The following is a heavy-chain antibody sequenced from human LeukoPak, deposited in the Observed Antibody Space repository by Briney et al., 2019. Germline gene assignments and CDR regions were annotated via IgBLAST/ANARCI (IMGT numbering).Heavy chain of an antibody. J-gene: IGHJ6*03. CDR3: ARNARAGSVSSTYYYYMDV. V-gene: IGHV4-39*07. CDR1: GGSISSSSYY. D-gene: IGHD3-10*01. CDR2: IHYSGST. Sequence: SETLSLTCTVSGGSISSSSYYWGWIRQPPGKGLEWIGSIHYSGSTYYNPSLKSRVTISVDTSKNQFSLKLSSVTAADTAVYYCARNARAGSVSSTYYYYMDVWGKGTTVTVSS.